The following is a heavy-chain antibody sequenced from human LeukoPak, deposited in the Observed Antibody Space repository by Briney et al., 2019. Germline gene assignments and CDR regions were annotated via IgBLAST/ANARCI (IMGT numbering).Heavy chain of an antibody. D-gene: IGHD3-16*02. Sequence: GGSLRLSCAASGFTVSSNYMSWVRQAPGKGLEWVSVIYSGGSTYYADSVKGRFTISRDNSKNTLYLQMNSLRAEDTAVHYCAREAPYYDYVWGSYRTGGYFDYWGQGTLVTVSS. J-gene: IGHJ4*02. CDR2: IYSGGST. CDR1: GFTVSSNY. CDR3: AREAPYYDYVWGSYRTGGYFDY. V-gene: IGHV3-53*01.